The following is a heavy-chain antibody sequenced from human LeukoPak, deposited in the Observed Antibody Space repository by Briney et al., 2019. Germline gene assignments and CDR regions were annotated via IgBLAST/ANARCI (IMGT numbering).Heavy chain of an antibody. V-gene: IGHV1-69*04. CDR1: GGTFSCYT. CDR2: IIPILGIA. J-gene: IGHJ4*02. D-gene: IGHD1-26*01. Sequence: ASVKVSCKASGGTFSCYTISWVRQAPGQGLEWMGRIIPILGIANYAQKFQGRVTVTADKSTSTAYMELSSLRSEDTAVYYCAREPHGADTGSHEDYWGQGTLVTVSS. CDR3: AREPHGADTGSHEDY.